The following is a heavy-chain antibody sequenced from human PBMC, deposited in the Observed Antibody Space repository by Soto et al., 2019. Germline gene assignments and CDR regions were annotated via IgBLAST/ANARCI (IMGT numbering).Heavy chain of an antibody. V-gene: IGHV5-51*01. Sequence: PGESLKISCKGSGYSFTSYWIGWVRQMPGKGMEWMGIIYPGDSDTRYSPSFQGQVTISADKSISTAYLQWSSLKASDTAMYYCARQGYDILTGQGDWFDPWGQGTLVTVS. CDR3: ARQGYDILTGQGDWFDP. D-gene: IGHD3-9*01. CDR1: GYSFTSYW. J-gene: IGHJ5*02. CDR2: IYPGDSDT.